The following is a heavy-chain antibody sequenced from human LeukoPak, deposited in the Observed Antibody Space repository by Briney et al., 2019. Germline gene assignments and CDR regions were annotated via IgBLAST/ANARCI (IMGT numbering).Heavy chain of an antibody. J-gene: IGHJ4*02. CDR3: ARYPTAMVSFDY. V-gene: IGHV4-39*01. D-gene: IGHD5-18*01. Sequence: SETLSLTCTVSGGSISSSDYYWGWIRQPPGKGLEWIASIYYSGNTYYNPSLESRVTISVDTSKNQFSLRLSFLAAADTAVYYCARYPTAMVSFDYWGQGTLVTVSS. CDR1: GGSISSSDYY. CDR2: IYYSGNT.